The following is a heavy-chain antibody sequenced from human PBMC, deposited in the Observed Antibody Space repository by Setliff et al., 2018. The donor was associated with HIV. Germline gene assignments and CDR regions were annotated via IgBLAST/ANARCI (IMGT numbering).Heavy chain of an antibody. CDR2: MNPNSGNT. V-gene: IGHV1-8*03. CDR3: ARPDSRWYARGRDPLYGMDV. CDR1: GYTFTSYD. J-gene: IGHJ6*02. D-gene: IGHD6-13*01. Sequence: ASVKVSCKASGYTFTSYDINWVRQATGQGLEWMGWMNPNSGNTGYAQKFQGRVTISRDTFASTAYMYLSSLRSEDTAVYYCARPDSRWYARGRDPLYGMDVWGQGTTVTVS.